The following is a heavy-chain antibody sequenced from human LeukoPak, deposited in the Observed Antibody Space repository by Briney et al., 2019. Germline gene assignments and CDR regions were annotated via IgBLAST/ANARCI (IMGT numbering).Heavy chain of an antibody. CDR3: ARRLRYCSGGSCYYFDY. CDR2: IYPGDSDT. D-gene: IGHD2-15*01. V-gene: IGHV5-51*01. Sequence: GESLKISCKGSGYSFTSYWIGWVRQMPGEGLEWMGIIYPGDSDTRYSPSFQGQVTISADKSISTAYLQWSSLKASDTAMYYCARRLRYCSGGSCYYFDYWGQGTLVTGSS. J-gene: IGHJ4*02. CDR1: GYSFTSYW.